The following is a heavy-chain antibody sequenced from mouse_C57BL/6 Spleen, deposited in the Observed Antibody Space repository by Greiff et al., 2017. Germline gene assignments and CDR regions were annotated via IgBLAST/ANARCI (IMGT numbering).Heavy chain of an antibody. D-gene: IGHD2-1*01. CDR1: GYAFTNYL. CDR2: INPGSGGT. Sequence: QVQLQQSGAELVRPGTSVKVSCKASGYAFTNYLIEWVKQRPGQGLEWIGVINPGSGGTNYNEKFKGKATLTADKSSSTAYMQLSSLTSEDSAVYFCARSVYGNYNFDYWGQGTTLTVSS. V-gene: IGHV1-54*01. J-gene: IGHJ2*01. CDR3: ARSVYGNYNFDY.